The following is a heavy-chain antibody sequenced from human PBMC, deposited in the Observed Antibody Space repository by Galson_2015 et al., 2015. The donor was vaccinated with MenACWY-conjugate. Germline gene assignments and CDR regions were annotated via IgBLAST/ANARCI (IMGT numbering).Heavy chain of an antibody. CDR3: ARVSRPGSSTSYYRWFDF. Sequence: SLRLSCAASGFTLSTYWMSWVRQAPGKGLEWVANIKQDGSESSYVDSVKGRFTISRDNAKNSLYLQMNSLRAEDAAVYYCARVSRPGSSTSYYRWFDFWGQGTLVTVSS. CDR2: IKQDGSES. CDR1: GFTLSTYW. V-gene: IGHV3-7*03. D-gene: IGHD2-2*01. J-gene: IGHJ5*01.